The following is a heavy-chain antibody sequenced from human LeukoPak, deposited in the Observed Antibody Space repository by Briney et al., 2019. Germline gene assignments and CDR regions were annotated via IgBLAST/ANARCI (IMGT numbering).Heavy chain of an antibody. CDR1: GGSLRNYY. CDR3: ARAGTNWSSGCYFDY. V-gene: IGHV4-59*01. D-gene: IGHD1-1*01. J-gene: IGHJ4*02. CDR2: IYYSGST. Sequence: SETLSLTCTVPGGSLRNYYWSWIRQPPGKGLESLGYIYYSGSTNYSPSLRSRLTMSLDTSKNQFSLKLSSVTAADTAVYYCARAGTNWSSGCYFDYWGQGALVTVSS.